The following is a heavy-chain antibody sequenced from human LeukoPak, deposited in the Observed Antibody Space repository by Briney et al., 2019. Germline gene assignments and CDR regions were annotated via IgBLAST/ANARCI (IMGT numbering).Heavy chain of an antibody. CDR3: ARRRIKDYYGSGSYYRGVYYYYGMDV. CDR1: GGSFSGYY. D-gene: IGHD3-10*01. J-gene: IGHJ6*04. V-gene: IGHV4-34*01. CDR2: INHSGST. Sequence: SETLSLPCAVYGGSFSGYYWSWIRQPPGKGLEWIGEINHSGSTNYNPSLKSRVTISVDTSKNQFSLKLSSVTAADTAVYYCARRRIKDYYGSGSYYRGVYYYYGMDVWGKGTTVTVSS.